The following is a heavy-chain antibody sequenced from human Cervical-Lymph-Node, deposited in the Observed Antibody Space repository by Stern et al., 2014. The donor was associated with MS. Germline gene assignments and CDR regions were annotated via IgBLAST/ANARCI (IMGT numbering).Heavy chain of an antibody. J-gene: IGHJ6*02. Sequence: EVQLVESGGGVVKPGGSLKLSCVASGFTFSSKWMHWVRHAPGKGLGWVSRINSDGSRTSYAEDVKGRFTISSDKAKKKLDLQMNSLRAEDTAVYYCARSNYGMDVWGQGTTVAVSS. CDR3: ARSNYGMDV. CDR2: INSDGSRT. CDR1: GFTFSSKW. D-gene: IGHD2-8*01. V-gene: IGHV3-74*02.